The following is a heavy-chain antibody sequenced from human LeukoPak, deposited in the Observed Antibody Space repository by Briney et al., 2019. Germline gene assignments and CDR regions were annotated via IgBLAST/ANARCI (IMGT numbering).Heavy chain of an antibody. J-gene: IGHJ6*02. CDR2: MYYSGSP. V-gene: IGHV4-59*01. CDR1: GGSINTYY. CDR3: ARNYGSGGDYYYYGMDV. Sequence: SETLSLTCTVSGGSINTYYWSWIRQPPGKGLGWIGYMYYSGSPNYNPSLKSRVTISVDTSKNQFSLKLTSVTAADTALYYCARNYGSGGDYYYYGMDVWGQGTTVTVSS. D-gene: IGHD3-10*01.